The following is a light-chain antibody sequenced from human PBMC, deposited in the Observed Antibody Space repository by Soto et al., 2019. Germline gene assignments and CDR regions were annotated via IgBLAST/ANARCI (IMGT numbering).Light chain of an antibody. CDR1: QSVSSN. V-gene: IGKV3-15*01. Sequence: EIVMTQSPATLSVSPGERSTLSCRASQSVSSNLAWYQQKPGQAPRLXXYGASTRATGIPARFSGSGSGTEFTLTISSLQSEDFAVYYGQQYNNWPSITFGQGTRLEIK. CDR2: GAS. J-gene: IGKJ5*01. CDR3: QQYNNWPSIT.